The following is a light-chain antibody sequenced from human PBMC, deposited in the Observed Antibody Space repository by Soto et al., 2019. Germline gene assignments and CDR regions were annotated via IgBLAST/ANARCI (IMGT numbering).Light chain of an antibody. CDR2: GAS. CDR3: LHYNNGPR. J-gene: IGKJ1*01. Sequence: ETVMTQSPVTLSVSPGEGATLSCRASQTINNNLAWYQQKPGQAPRPLIYGASRRATGVPARFSGSGSGTEFTLTISSLQSEDFAVYYCLHYNNGPRFGQGTKVDVK. CDR1: QTINNN. V-gene: IGKV3-15*01.